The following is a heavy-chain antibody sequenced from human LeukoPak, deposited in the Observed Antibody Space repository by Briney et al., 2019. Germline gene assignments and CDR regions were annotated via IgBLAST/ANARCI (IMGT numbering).Heavy chain of an antibody. J-gene: IGHJ4*02. D-gene: IGHD3-22*01. Sequence: GGSLRLSCAASGFTFSSYAMSWVRQAPGKGLELVSGISGSGGTTYYADSVKGRFTISRVNSKNTLYLQLNSLRAEDTAIYYCAKDLTYYYDSTGYYFDYWGQGTLVTVSS. CDR3: AKDLTYYYDSTGYYFDY. V-gene: IGHV3-23*01. CDR2: ISGSGGTT. CDR1: GFTFSSYA.